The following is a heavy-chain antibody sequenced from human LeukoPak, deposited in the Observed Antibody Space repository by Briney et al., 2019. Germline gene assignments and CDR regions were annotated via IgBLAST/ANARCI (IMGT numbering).Heavy chain of an antibody. CDR2: INHSGST. J-gene: IGHJ3*02. CDR1: GGSFSGYY. D-gene: IGHD3-16*02. V-gene: IGHV4-34*01. Sequence: PSETLSLTCAVYGGSFSGYYWSWIRQPPGKGLEWIGEINHSGSTNYNPSLKSRVTISVDTSKNQFSLKLSSLTAADTAVYYCARTGREPGVYDYVWGSYRYPAVAFDIWGQGTMVTVSS. CDR3: ARTGREPGVYDYVWGSYRYPAVAFDI.